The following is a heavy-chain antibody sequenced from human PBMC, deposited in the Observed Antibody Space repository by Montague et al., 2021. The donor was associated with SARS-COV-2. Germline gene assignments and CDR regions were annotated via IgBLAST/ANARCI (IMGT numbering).Heavy chain of an antibody. CDR3: ARQENSSGGFKPDAFDI. V-gene: IGHV4-39*01. Sequence: SETLSLTCAGAGGSISSSSYYWGGIRQPPGKGPEWIGRIYYSGRTYYNPSLKSRVTISVDTSKNQFSLKLSSVTAADTAVCYCARQENSSGGFKPDAFDIWGQGTMVTVSS. J-gene: IGHJ3*02. CDR1: GGSISSSSYY. D-gene: IGHD6-19*01. CDR2: IYYSGRT.